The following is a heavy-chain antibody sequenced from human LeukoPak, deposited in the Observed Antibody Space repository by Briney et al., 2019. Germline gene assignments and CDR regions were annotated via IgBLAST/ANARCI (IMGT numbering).Heavy chain of an antibody. V-gene: IGHV3-48*04. D-gene: IGHD6-13*01. CDR1: GFTFSSYW. J-gene: IGHJ4*02. CDR3: ASGNAAAGFDY. CDR2: ITSSGSTI. Sequence: GGSLRLSCAASGFTFSSYWMSWVRQAPGKGLEWVSYITSSGSTIHYADSVKGRFTISRDDAKNSLYLQMNSLRAEDTAIYYCASGNAAAGFDYWGQGTLVTVSS.